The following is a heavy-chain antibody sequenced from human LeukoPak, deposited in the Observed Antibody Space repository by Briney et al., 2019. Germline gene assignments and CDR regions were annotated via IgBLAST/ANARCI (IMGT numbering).Heavy chain of an antibody. J-gene: IGHJ4*02. D-gene: IGHD4-11*01. V-gene: IGHV6-1*01. CDR2: TYYSSKCYN. CDR3: ARGLTTLDY. CDR1: GDSFSSNSAD. Sequence: SQTLSLTCALSGDSFSSNSADWDWVRQSPGRGTELLLRTYYSSKCYNDYAVSVKSLVTINPDTSKNQFSLQLRSVTPEDTALYYCARGLTTLDYWGQGTLVTVSS.